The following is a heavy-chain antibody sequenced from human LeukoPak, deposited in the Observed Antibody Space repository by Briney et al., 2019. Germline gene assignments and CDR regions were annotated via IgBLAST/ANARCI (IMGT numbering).Heavy chain of an antibody. CDR2: IYSGGST. D-gene: IGHD3-9*01. CDR3: ASGRRHTIFWPTFDH. Sequence: GGSLRVSCAASGFTVSSNSMSWVRQAPGKWLEWVSVIYSGGSTYYADSVKGRFTISRDNSKNTLYLQMHSLRAEDTAVYFFASGRRHTIFWPTFDHWGQGTLVTVSS. CDR1: GFTVSSNS. J-gene: IGHJ4*02. V-gene: IGHV3-53*01.